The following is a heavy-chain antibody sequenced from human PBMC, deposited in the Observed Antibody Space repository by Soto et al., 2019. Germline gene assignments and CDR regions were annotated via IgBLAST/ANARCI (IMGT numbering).Heavy chain of an antibody. V-gene: IGHV4-39*01. Sequence: SETLSLTCTVSGGSISSSSYYWGWIRQPPGKGLEWIGSIYYSGSTYYNPSLKSRVTISVDTSKNQFSLKLSSVTAADTAVYYFARHIKHYGLFDYYYYYYMDVWGKGTTVTVSS. CDR2: IYYSGST. J-gene: IGHJ6*03. CDR1: GGSISSSSYY. D-gene: IGHD3-16*01. CDR3: ARHIKHYGLFDYYYYYYMDV.